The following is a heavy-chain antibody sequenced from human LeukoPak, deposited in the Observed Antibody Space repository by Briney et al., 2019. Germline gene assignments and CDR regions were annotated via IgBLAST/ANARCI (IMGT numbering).Heavy chain of an antibody. CDR1: GFTFSNAW. V-gene: IGHV3-53*01. CDR3: ARASIAVAGMGMTFDY. D-gene: IGHD6-19*01. Sequence: PGGSLRLSFAASGFTFSNAWMSWVRQAPGKGLEGVSVIYIGWSTYYPDSVKGRFTISRDNSKNTLYLQMNSLRAEDTAVYYCARASIAVAGMGMTFDYWXXGTLVTVSS. J-gene: IGHJ4*02. CDR2: IYIGWST.